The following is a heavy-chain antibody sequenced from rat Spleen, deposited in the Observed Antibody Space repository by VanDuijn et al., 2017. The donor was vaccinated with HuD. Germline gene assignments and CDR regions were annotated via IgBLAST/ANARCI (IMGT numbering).Heavy chain of an antibody. CDR2: ISTGGDNT. V-gene: IGHV5-27*01. CDR3: ATDTFYDGTYYPGGFDY. CDR1: GFTFSHYY. D-gene: IGHD1-12*02. J-gene: IGHJ2*01. Sequence: EVQLVESGGGLVQPGRSLKLSCAASGFTFSHYYMAWVRQAPTKGLEWVAYISTGGDNTYYRDSVKGRFTISRDNAKSTLYLQLDSLRSEDTATYYCATDTFYDGTYYPGGFDYWGQGVMVTVSS.